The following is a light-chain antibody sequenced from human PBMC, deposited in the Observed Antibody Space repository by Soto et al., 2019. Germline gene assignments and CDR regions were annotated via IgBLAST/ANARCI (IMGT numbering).Light chain of an antibody. CDR1: QSVSRN. Sequence: DIQMTQSPSSLSAFVGDRVTITCRASQSVSRNLAWYQQKPGKAPKLLIYKASSLESGVPSRFSGSGSGTEFTLAISSLQPEDFATYHCQQYDSYSTFGQGTKVEIK. J-gene: IGKJ1*01. V-gene: IGKV1-5*03. CDR2: KAS. CDR3: QQYDSYST.